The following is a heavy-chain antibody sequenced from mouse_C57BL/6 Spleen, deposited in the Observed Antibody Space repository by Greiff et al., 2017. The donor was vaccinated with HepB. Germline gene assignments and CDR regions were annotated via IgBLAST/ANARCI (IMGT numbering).Heavy chain of an antibody. J-gene: IGHJ3*01. D-gene: IGHD2-10*01. CDR3: ARGEAYYGIAY. CDR1: GYTFTSYW. V-gene: IGHV1-64*01. CDR2: IHPNSGST. Sequence: VQLQQPGAELVKPGASVKLSCKASGYTFTSYWMHWVKQRPGQGLEWIGMIHPNSGSTNYNEKFKSKATLTVDKSSSTAYKQLSSLTSEDSAVYYCARGEAYYGIAYWGQGTLVTVSA.